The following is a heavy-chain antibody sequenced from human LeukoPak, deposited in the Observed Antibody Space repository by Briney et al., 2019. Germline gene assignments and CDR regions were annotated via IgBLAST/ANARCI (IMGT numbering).Heavy chain of an antibody. CDR2: IHTSGST. Sequence: SETLSLTCTVSGGSISSYYWTWIRQPAGHGLECIGRIHTSGSTNHNPSLKRRVTMSVDTSNNQFSLKLSSVIAADTAVYYCARETEVPGGRSWDFWGQGTLVTVSS. J-gene: IGHJ4*02. CDR3: ARETEVPGGRSWDF. D-gene: IGHD6-19*01. V-gene: IGHV4-4*07. CDR1: GGSISSYY.